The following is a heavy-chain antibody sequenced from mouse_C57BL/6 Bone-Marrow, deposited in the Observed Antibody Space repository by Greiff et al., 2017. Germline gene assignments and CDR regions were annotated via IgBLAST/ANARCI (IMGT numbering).Heavy chain of an antibody. CDR2: IHPNSGST. D-gene: IGHD1-1*01. CDR3: ARPSYGSSYFDY. V-gene: IGHV1-64*01. Sequence: QVQLKQPGAELVKPGASVKLSCKASGYTFTSYWMHWVKQRPGQGLEWIGMIHPNSGSTNYNEKFKSKATLTVDKSSSTAYMQLSSLTSEDSAVYYCARPSYGSSYFDYWGQGTTLTVSS. CDR1: GYTFTSYW. J-gene: IGHJ2*01.